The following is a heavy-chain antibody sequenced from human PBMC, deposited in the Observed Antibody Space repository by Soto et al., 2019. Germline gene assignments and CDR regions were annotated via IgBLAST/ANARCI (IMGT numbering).Heavy chain of an antibody. V-gene: IGHV1-2*04. J-gene: IGHJ4*02. CDR3: ARGFGQTNCSSTSCYAYYFYY. D-gene: IGHD2-2*01. Sequence: ASVKVSCKASGYTFTGYYMHWVRQAPGQGLEWMGWINPNSGGTNYAQKFQGWVTMTRDTSISTAYMELSRLRSDDTAVYYCARGFGQTNCSSTSCYAYYFYYWGQGTLVTVSS. CDR2: INPNSGGT. CDR1: GYTFTGYY.